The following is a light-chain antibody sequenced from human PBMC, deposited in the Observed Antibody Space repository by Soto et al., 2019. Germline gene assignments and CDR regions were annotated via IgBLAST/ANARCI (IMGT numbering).Light chain of an antibody. Sequence: DIVMTQTPLSLPVSPGEPASISCRSSQSLLDRDDGNTYLDWYLQKPGQSPQLLIYTVSYRASGVTDRFSGSGPGTDFTLKISRVEAEDVGVYYCMQRIEFPYTFGQGTKLEIK. CDR1: QSLLDRDDGNTY. CDR2: TVS. CDR3: MQRIEFPYT. J-gene: IGKJ2*01. V-gene: IGKV2-40*01.